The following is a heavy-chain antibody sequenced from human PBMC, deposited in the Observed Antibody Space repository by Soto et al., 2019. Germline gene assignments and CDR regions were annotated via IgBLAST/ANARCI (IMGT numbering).Heavy chain of an antibody. V-gene: IGHV4-30-4*01. CDR2: IYYSGST. D-gene: IGHD4-17*01. J-gene: IGHJ4*02. Sequence: QVQLQESGPGLVKPSQTLSLTCTVSGGSISSGDYYWSGIRQPPGKGLEWIGYIYYSGSTYFNPSLKSRVTLSADTSTTQFALKLGAGTAAGTAVYYCARTNFLTTGGGADYWGQGTLVTVSS. CDR1: GGSISSGDYY. CDR3: ARTNFLTTGGGADY.